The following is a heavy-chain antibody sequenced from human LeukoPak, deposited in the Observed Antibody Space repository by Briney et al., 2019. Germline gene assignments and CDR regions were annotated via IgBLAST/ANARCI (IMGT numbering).Heavy chain of an antibody. CDR3: ARDGTSRYFDWLRTDAFDI. D-gene: IGHD3-9*01. CDR2: IYHSGST. CDR1: GYSITSGYY. V-gene: IGHV4-38-2*02. Sequence: SETLSLTCTVSGYSITSGYYWGWIRQPPGKGLEWIGSIYHSGSTYYNPSLKSRVTISVNTSKNLFSLKLTSVTAADTAVYYCARDGTSRYFDWLRTDAFDIWGQGTMVTVS. J-gene: IGHJ3*02.